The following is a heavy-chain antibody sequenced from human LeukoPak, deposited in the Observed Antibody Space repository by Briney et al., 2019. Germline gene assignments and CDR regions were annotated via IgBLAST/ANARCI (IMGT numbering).Heavy chain of an antibody. Sequence: AASVKVSCKASGGTFSSYAISWVRQAPGQGLEWMGRIIPILGIANYAQQFQGRVTITADKSTSTAYMELSSLRSEDTAVYYCARLTTVTLQAYPAGYSFDYWGQGTLVTVSS. CDR2: IIPILGIA. J-gene: IGHJ4*02. V-gene: IGHV1-69*04. CDR3: ARLTTVTLQAYPAGYSFDY. D-gene: IGHD4-11*01. CDR1: GGTFSSYA.